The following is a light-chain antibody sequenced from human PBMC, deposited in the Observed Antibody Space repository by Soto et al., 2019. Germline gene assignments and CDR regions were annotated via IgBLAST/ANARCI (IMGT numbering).Light chain of an antibody. CDR2: KAS. CDR1: QTVSSW. V-gene: IGKV1-5*03. CDR3: QQYNKYSSYT. J-gene: IGKJ2*01. Sequence: DIQMTQFPSTLSASIGDRVTITCRASQTVSSWLAWYQQKPGKAPKLLIYKASTLETGVPSRFSGSGSGTDFTLTSSSLQPDDFATYYCQQYNKYSSYTFGQGTRLEIK.